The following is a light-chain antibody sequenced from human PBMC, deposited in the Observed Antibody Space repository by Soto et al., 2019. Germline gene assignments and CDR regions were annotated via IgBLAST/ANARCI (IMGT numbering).Light chain of an antibody. CDR1: SSDVGGYNY. CDR3: CSYAGSYSYV. Sequence: QSALTQPRSVSWSPGQSVTIYCTGTSSDVGGYNYVSWYQQHPGKAPKLMIYDVSKRPSGVPDRFSGSKSRNTASLTISGLQAEDEADYYCCSYAGSYSYVFGTGTKLTVL. V-gene: IGLV2-11*01. CDR2: DVS. J-gene: IGLJ1*01.